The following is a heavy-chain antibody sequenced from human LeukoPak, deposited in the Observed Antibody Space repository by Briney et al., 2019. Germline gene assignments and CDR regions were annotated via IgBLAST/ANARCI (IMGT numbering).Heavy chain of an antibody. CDR2: IYYSGST. J-gene: IGHJ3*02. V-gene: IGHV4-59*01. D-gene: IGHD2-2*01. Sequence: SETLSLTCTVSGGSLSSYYWSWIRQPPGKGLEWIGDIYYSGSTNYNPSLKSRVTISVDTSKNQFSLKLSSVTAADTAVYYCARGYCSSTSCYGRWYAFDIWGQGTMVTVSS. CDR3: ARGYCSSTSCYGRWYAFDI. CDR1: GGSLSSYY.